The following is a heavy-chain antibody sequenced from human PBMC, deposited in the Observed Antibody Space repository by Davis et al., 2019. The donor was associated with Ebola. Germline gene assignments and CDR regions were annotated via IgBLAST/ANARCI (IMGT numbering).Heavy chain of an antibody. CDR2: ISSSSSTI. J-gene: IGHJ6*02. D-gene: IGHD2/OR15-2a*01. CDR1: GFTFSSYS. CDR3: ATSCPDYLNYYYYVMDV. Sequence: GGSLRLSCAASGFTFSSYSMNWVRQAPGKGLEWVSYISSSSSTIYYADSVKGRFTISRDNAKNSLYLQMNSLRDEDTAVYYCATSCPDYLNYYYYVMDVWGQGTTVTVSS. V-gene: IGHV3-48*02.